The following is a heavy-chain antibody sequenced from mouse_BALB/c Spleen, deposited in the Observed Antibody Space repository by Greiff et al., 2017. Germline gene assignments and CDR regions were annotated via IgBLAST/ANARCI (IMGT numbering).Heavy chain of an antibody. V-gene: IGHV5-4*02. J-gene: IGHJ2*01. CDR1: GFTFSDYY. D-gene: IGHD2-3*01. CDR3: ARSYDGYYGGIFDY. Sequence: EVQRVESGGGLVKPGGSLKLSCAASGFTFSDYYMYWVRQTPEKRLEWVATISDGGSYTYYPDSVKGRFTISRDNAKNNLYLQMSSLKSEDTAMYYCARSYDGYYGGIFDYWGQGTTLTVSS. CDR2: ISDGGSYT.